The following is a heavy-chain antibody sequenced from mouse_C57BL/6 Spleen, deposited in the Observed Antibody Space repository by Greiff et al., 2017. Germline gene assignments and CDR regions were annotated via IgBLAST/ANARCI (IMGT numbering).Heavy chain of an antibody. CDR1: GYTFTGYW. CDR2: ILPGGGST. J-gene: IGHJ4*01. V-gene: IGHV1-9*01. Sequence: VQLQQSGAELMKPGASVKLSCKATGYTFTGYWIEWVKQRPGHGLEWIGEILPGGGSTNYNEKVKGKATFTADTSTNTAYMQISSLTTEDSAIYYCARNYSNYGFFAMCCWGPVTSVSVSS. CDR3: ARNYSNYGFFAMCC. D-gene: IGHD2-5*01.